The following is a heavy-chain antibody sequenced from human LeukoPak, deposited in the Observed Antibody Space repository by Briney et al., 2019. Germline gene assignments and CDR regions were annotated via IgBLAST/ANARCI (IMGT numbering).Heavy chain of an antibody. V-gene: IGHV4-4*07. Sequence: SETLSLTCTVPGGSINNDFWSWVRQPAGEGLEWIGRIYTSGSTNYNPSLRSRVTISVDMSKNQFSMKLSSVTAADTAVYYCARDDPARMTATLDYWGQGILVTVSS. CDR3: ARDDPARMTATLDY. J-gene: IGHJ4*02. D-gene: IGHD2-21*02. CDR2: IYTSGST. CDR1: GGSINNDF.